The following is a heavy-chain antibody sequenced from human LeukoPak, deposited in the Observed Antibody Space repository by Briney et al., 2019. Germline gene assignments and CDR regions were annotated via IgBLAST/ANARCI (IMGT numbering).Heavy chain of an antibody. V-gene: IGHV4-59*01. J-gene: IGHJ4*02. CDR3: ATTIFGYNSGWHFDY. Sequence: SETLSLTCTVSGGSFSNYYWSWIRQPPGKGLEWIGYIYYSGSTSYNPSLKSRVTISVDTSKNQSSLKLSSVTAADTAVYYCATTIFGYNSGWHFDYWGQGTLVTVSS. D-gene: IGHD6-25*01. CDR1: GGSFSNYY. CDR2: IYYSGST.